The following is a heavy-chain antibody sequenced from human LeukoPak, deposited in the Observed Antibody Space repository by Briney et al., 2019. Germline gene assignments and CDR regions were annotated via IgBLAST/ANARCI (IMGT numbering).Heavy chain of an antibody. D-gene: IGHD6-13*01. J-gene: IGHJ5*02. V-gene: IGHV1-46*01. CDR3: ARDVSYSGSRDAWWFDP. CDR1: RYTFTNHY. CDR2: SNPSGGGT. Sequence: ASVKVSCKASRYTFTNHYMYWVRQAPGRGLEWMGISNPSGGGTSYAQKFQGRVTMTRDMSTNTFNMELSSLRFDDTAVYYCARDVSYSGSRDAWWFDPWGQGTLVTVSS.